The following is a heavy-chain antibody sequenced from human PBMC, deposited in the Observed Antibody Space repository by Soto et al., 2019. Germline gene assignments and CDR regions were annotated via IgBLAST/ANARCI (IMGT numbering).Heavy chain of an antibody. CDR1: GYTFTSYG. J-gene: IGHJ6*02. D-gene: IGHD1-7*01. Sequence: ASVKVSCKASGYTFTSYGISWVRQAPGQGLEWMGWISAYNGNTNYAQKLQGRVTMTTDTSTSTAYMELRSLRSDDTAVYYCXRXPFEVELPPYYYYGMDVWGQGTTVTV. CDR2: ISAYNGNT. V-gene: IGHV1-18*01. CDR3: XRXPFEVELPPYYYYGMDV.